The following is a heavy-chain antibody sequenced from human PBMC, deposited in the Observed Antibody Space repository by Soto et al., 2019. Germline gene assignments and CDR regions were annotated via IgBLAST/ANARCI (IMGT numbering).Heavy chain of an antibody. V-gene: IGHV4-31*03. CDR1: GGSVISGGYY. Sequence: PSETLSLTYTVSGGSVISGGYYWSWIRQHPGKGLEWIGYIYYSGSTYYNPSLKSRVTISVDTSKNQFSLKLSSVTAADTAVYYCGRDTMVRGAGWDYYYMDVWGKGTTVTVSS. CDR2: IYYSGST. CDR3: GRDTMVRGAGWDYYYMDV. D-gene: IGHD3-10*01. J-gene: IGHJ6*03.